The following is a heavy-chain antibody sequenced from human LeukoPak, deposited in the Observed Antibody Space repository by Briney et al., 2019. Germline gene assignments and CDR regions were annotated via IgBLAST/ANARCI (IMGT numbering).Heavy chain of an antibody. D-gene: IGHD6-13*01. CDR1: GFTFSDYY. V-gene: IGHV3-11*04. Sequence: PGGSLRLPCAASGFTFSDYYMSWIRQAPGKGLEWVSYISSSGSTIYYADSVKGRFTISRDNAKNSLYLQMNSLRAEDTAVYYCAREGIAAAGYYYYYYMDVWGKGTTVTVSS. CDR2: ISSSGSTI. CDR3: AREGIAAAGYYYYYYMDV. J-gene: IGHJ6*03.